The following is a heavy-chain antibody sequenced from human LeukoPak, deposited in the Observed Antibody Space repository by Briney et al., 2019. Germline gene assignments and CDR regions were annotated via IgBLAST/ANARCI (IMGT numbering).Heavy chain of an antibody. CDR1: GYTFTGYY. J-gene: IGHJ6*02. V-gene: IGHV1-2*04. CDR2: INPNSGGT. Sequence: ASVKVSCKASGYTFTGYYMHWVRQAPGQGLEWMGWINPNSGGTNYAQKFQGWVTMTRDTSISTAYMELSRLRSDDTAVYYCARTPTGTTLTEWYYGMDVWGQGTTVTVSS. CDR3: ARTPTGTTLTEWYYGMDV. D-gene: IGHD1-1*01.